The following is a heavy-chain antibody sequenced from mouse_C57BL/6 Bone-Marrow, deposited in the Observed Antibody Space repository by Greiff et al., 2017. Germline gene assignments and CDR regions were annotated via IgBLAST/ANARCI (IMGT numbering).Heavy chain of an antibody. CDR1: GYTFTSYW. D-gene: IGHD2-3*01. V-gene: IGHV1-50*01. Sequence: VQLQQPGAELVKPGASVKLSCKASGYTFTSYWMQWVKQRPGQGLEWIGEIDPSDSYTNYTQKFKGKATLTVDTSSSTAYMQLSSLTSEDSAVYYCASGWLLRVWGQGTTLTVSS. CDR2: IDPSDSYT. CDR3: ASGWLLRV. J-gene: IGHJ2*01.